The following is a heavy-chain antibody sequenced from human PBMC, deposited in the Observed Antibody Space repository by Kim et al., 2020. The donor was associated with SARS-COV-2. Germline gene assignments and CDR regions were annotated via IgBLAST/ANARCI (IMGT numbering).Heavy chain of an antibody. Sequence: GGSLRLSCAASGFTFSSYAMHWVRQAPGKGLEWVAVISYDGSNKYYADSVKGRFTISRDNSKNTPYLQMNSLRAEDTAVYYCARDGGNWFDPWGQGTRVTVSS. CDR1: GFTFSSYA. CDR3: ARDGGNWFDP. CDR2: ISYDGSNK. J-gene: IGHJ5*02. V-gene: IGHV3-30-3*01. D-gene: IGHD3-16*01.